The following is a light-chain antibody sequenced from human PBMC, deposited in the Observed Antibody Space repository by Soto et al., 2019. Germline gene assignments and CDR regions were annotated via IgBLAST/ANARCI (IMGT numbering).Light chain of an antibody. Sequence: DIPPTPFPSLLSPSIGESVTITFRASQVISTSLAWYQVKPGKAPKLLIYAASTLESGVPSRFSATVSGTEFSLTITSLQPEDFATYYCQQLFDSPITFGQGTRLEIK. CDR3: QQLFDSPIT. CDR1: QVISTS. J-gene: IGKJ5*01. V-gene: IGKV1-9*01. CDR2: AAS.